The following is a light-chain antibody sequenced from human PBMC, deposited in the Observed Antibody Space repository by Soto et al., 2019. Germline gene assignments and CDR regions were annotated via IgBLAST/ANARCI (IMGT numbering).Light chain of an antibody. V-gene: IGLV1-40*01. J-gene: IGLJ3*02. CDR1: SSNIGAGYD. CDR2: GNS. CDR3: QSYDSSLSGWV. Sequence: QSVLTQPPSVSGAPGQRVTISCTGSSSNIGAGYDVHWYQQLPGTAPKLLISGNSNRPSGVPERFSGSKSGTSASLAITGLQAEDEADYYCQSYDSSLSGWVFGGGTKLTVL.